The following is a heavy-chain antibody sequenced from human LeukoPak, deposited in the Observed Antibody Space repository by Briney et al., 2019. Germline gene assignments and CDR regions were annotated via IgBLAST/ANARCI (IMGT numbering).Heavy chain of an antibody. CDR1: GFTLSNYW. V-gene: IGHV3-74*01. CDR3: TRVQAGRSGLMDV. CDR2: VDPDGTTT. D-gene: IGHD2-8*02. J-gene: IGHJ6*02. Sequence: PGGSLRLSCAASGFTLSNYWMHWARQAPGEGLVWVSRVDPDGTTTNYADSVTGRFTTSRDNAKNTLYLQMNSLRAEDTALYYCTRVQAGRSGLMDVWGRGTTVTVSS.